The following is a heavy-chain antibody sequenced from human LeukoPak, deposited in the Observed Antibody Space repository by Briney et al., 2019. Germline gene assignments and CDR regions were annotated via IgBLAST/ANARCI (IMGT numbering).Heavy chain of an antibody. J-gene: IGHJ4*02. CDR2: INPTTGGT. CDR3: ARGGPYTYGNFDY. V-gene: IGHV1-2*02. D-gene: IGHD5-18*01. CDR1: GYTFTGNY. Sequence: ASVKVSCKASGYTFTGNYMHWVRQAPGQGLEWMGWINPTTGGTNYAQNFQGRVTMTRDTSISTAYMELSRLSSDDTAMYYCARGGPYTYGNFDYWGQGTLVTVSS.